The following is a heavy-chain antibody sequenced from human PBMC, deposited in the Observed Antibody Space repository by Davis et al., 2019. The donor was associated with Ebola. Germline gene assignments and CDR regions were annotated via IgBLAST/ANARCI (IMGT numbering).Heavy chain of an antibody. Sequence: SETLSLTCAVYGGSFSGYYWSWIRQPPGKGLEWIGEINHSGSTNYNPSLKSRVTISVDTSKNQFSLKLSSVTAADTAVYYCARDYGWFDPWGQGTLVTVSS. CDR2: INHSGST. V-gene: IGHV4-34*01. CDR1: GGSFSGYY. CDR3: ARDYGWFDP. J-gene: IGHJ5*02. D-gene: IGHD4-17*01.